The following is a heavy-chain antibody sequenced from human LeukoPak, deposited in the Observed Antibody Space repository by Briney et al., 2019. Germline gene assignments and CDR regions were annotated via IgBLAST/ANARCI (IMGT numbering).Heavy chain of an antibody. CDR3: AKDREGTIADYFDY. CDR2: IRGSGGST. V-gene: IGHV3-23*01. D-gene: IGHD1-7*01. Sequence: PGGSLRLSCAASGFTFSSYAMSWVRQAPGKGLEWVSSIRGSGGSTYYADSVKGRFTISRDNSKNTLYLQMNSLRGEDTAVYYCAKDREGTIADYFDYWGQGTLVTVSS. J-gene: IGHJ4*02. CDR1: GFTFSSYA.